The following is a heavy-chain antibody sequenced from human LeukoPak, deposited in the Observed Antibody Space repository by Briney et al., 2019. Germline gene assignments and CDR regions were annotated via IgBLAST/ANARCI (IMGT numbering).Heavy chain of an antibody. V-gene: IGHV3-9*01. D-gene: IGHD4-11*01. Sequence: GGSLRLSCAASGFTFDDYAMHWVRQAPGKGLEWVSGISWNSGTIGYADSVKGRFTISRDNGKKSLFLQMNSLRAGDTAVYYCARGYSNYGYAFDIWGQGTMVTVSS. J-gene: IGHJ3*02. CDR2: ISWNSGTI. CDR1: GFTFDDYA. CDR3: ARGYSNYGYAFDI.